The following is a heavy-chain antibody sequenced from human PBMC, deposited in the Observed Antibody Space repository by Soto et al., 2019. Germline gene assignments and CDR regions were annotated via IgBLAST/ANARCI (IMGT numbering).Heavy chain of an antibody. CDR2: IYYSWIT. V-gene: IGHV4-59*08. CDR1: GGSVTSHY. J-gene: IGHJ2*01. CDR3: ARPSGIAPAVWYFDL. Sequence: QVQLQESGPGLVRPSETLSLTCTVSGGSVTSHYWSWIRQPPGRGLEWIGFIYYSWITDSNPSLNSRVTMSLYTSKNHLSLRLSSVTAADTAVYYCARPSGIAPAVWYFDLWGRGTLVTVSS. D-gene: IGHD6-25*01.